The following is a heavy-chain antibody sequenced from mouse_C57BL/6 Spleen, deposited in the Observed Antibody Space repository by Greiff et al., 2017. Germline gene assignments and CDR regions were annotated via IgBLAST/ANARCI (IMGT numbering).Heavy chain of an antibody. CDR1: GFNFKDDY. CDR3: TIYGSSYVDY. V-gene: IGHV14-4*01. Sequence: EVQLQQSGAELVRPGASVKLSCTASGFNFKDDYMHWVKQRPEQGLEWIGWIDPENGDTEYASKFQGKATITADTSSNTAYLQLSSLTSEDTAVYYCTIYGSSYVDYWGQGTTLTVSS. J-gene: IGHJ2*01. D-gene: IGHD1-1*01. CDR2: IDPENGDT.